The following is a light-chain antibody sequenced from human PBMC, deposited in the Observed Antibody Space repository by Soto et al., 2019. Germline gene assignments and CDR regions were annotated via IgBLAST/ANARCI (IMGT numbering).Light chain of an antibody. CDR3: QQRTNSPPT. V-gene: IGKV3-11*01. Sequence: EIVLTQSPATLSLSPGERATLSCRASQSVSSYLAWYQQKPGQAPRLLIYDAANRATGTPARFSGSGSGTDITLTISSLEPEDFADYYRQQRTNSPPTFGQGTKVEIK. CDR2: DAA. J-gene: IGKJ1*01. CDR1: QSVSSY.